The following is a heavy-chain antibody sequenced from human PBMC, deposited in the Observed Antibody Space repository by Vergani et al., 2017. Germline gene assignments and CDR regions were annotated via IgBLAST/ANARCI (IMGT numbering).Heavy chain of an antibody. V-gene: IGHV4-59*01. J-gene: IGHJ4*02. CDR3: ARGGMRYCSSTSCPSFYY. D-gene: IGHD2-2*01. CDR1: GGSISSYY. Sequence: QVQLQESGPGLVKPSETLSLTCTVSGGSISSYYWSWIRQPPGKGLEWIGYIYYSGSTNYNPPLKSRVTISVDTSKNQFSLKLSSVTAADTAVYYCARGGMRYCSSTSCPSFYYWGQGTLVTVSS. CDR2: IYYSGST.